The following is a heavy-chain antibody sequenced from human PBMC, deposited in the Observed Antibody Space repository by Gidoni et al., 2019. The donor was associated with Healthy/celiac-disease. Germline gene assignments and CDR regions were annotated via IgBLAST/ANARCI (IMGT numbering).Heavy chain of an antibody. D-gene: IGHD3-9*01. J-gene: IGHJ3*02. CDR3: ARDLIYYDILTGYYRPDAFDI. V-gene: IGHV3-48*02. Sequence: EVQLVESGGGLVQPGGSLRLSCAASGFTFSSYSMNWVRQAPGKGLEWVSYISSSSSTIYYADSVKGRFTISRDNAKNSLYLQMNSLRDEDTAVYYCARDLIYYDILTGYYRPDAFDIWGQGTMVTVSS. CDR2: ISSSSSTI. CDR1: GFTFSSYS.